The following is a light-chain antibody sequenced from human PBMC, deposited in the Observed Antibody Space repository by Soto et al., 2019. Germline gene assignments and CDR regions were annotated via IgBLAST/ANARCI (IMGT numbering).Light chain of an antibody. CDR3: CAYAGTYV. CDR1: SSDVGAYDY. CDR2: DVS. J-gene: IGLJ1*01. Sequence: QYALTQPRSVSGSPGQSVTISCTGSSSDVGAYDYVSWYQQHPGKAPNVMIYDVSKRPSGVPDRFSGSKSGNTASLTISGLQSDDEADYYCCAYAGTYVFGTGTKVTVL. V-gene: IGLV2-11*01.